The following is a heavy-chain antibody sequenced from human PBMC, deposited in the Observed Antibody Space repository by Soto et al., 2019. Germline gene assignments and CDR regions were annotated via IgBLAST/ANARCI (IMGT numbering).Heavy chain of an antibody. D-gene: IGHD1-7*01. J-gene: IGHJ4*02. CDR1: GFTLSSYG. V-gene: IGHV3-23*01. CDR3: AKDRNYPRDCFHY. Sequence: GGSLRLSCAASGFTLSSYGMSWVRQAPGKGLGWVSAISPNGQGIYYADSVRGRFTISRDTFKNTVFLHMDSLRAEDTAVYYCAKDRNYPRDCFHYWGQGTLVTSPQ. CDR2: ISPNGQGI.